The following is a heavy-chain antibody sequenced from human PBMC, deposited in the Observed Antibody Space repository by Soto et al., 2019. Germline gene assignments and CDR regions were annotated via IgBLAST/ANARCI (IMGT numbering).Heavy chain of an antibody. D-gene: IGHD6-13*01. J-gene: IGHJ4*02. CDR2: IIPIFGTA. Sequence: GASVKVSCKASGGTVSSYAISWFRQAPGQGLEWMGGIIPIFGTANYAQKFQCTVTIIADESTSTAYMELSSLIREDTAVYYCAIPYDLAAAAIWGQGTLVTVSS. CDR1: GGTVSSYA. CDR3: AIPYDLAAAAI. V-gene: IGHV1-69*13.